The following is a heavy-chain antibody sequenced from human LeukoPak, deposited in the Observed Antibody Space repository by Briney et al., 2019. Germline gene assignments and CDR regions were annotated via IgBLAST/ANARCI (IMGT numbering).Heavy chain of an antibody. CDR3: ARESYVVVTASLYYYYGMDV. CDR2: IIPIFGTA. V-gene: IGHV1-69*13. D-gene: IGHD2-21*02. Sequence: ASVKVSCKTSGYTFTAYGITWVRQAPGQGLEWMGGIIPIFGTANYAQKFQGRVTITADESTSTAYMELSSLRSEDTAVYYCARESYVVVTASLYYYYGMDVWGQGTTVTVSS. CDR1: GYTFTAYG. J-gene: IGHJ6*02.